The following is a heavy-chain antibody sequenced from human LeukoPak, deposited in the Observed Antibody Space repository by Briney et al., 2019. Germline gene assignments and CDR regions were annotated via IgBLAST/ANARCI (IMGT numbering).Heavy chain of an antibody. D-gene: IGHD2-2*01. J-gene: IGHJ6*03. Sequence: ASVKVSCKASGYTFTSYDINWVRQATGQGLEWMGWMNPNSGNTGYAQKFQGRVTITRNASISTAYMELSSLRSEDTAVYYCARLVVPAAGYYYYMDVWGKGTTVAVSS. CDR1: GYTFTSYD. CDR2: MNPNSGNT. V-gene: IGHV1-8*03. CDR3: ARLVVPAAGYYYYMDV.